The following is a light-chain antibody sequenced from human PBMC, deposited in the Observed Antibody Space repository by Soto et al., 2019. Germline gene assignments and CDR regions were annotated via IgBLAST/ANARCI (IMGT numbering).Light chain of an antibody. V-gene: IGKV3-20*01. J-gene: IGKJ1*01. Sequence: EIVLTQSPGTLSFSPGERSTLSCRSSQSVNSIYLAWYQQKPGQAPRLLIYGASSRATGIPDRFSGSGSGTDFTLTISRLEPEDFAVYYCHQYDSWTFGQGTKVDI. CDR2: GAS. CDR1: QSVNSIY. CDR3: HQYDSWT.